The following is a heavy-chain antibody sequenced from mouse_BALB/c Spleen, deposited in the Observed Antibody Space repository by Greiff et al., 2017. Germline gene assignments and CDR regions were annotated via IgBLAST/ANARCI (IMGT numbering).Heavy chain of an antibody. CDR3: ARGYYSYDEMDYYAMDY. CDR2: INPSSGYT. Sequence: QVQLKQSGAELARPGASVKMSCKASGYTFTSYTMHWVKQRPGQGLEWIGYINPSSGYTNYNQKFKDKATLTADKSSSTAYMQLSSLTSEDSAVYYCARGYYSYDEMDYYAMDYWGQGTSVTVSA. CDR1: GYTFTSYT. V-gene: IGHV1-4*01. D-gene: IGHD2-12*01. J-gene: IGHJ4*01.